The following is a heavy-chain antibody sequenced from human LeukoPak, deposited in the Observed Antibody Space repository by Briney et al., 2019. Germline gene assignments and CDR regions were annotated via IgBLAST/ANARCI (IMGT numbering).Heavy chain of an antibody. CDR3: ARDGHYYDSSGYFVPSEYFDH. D-gene: IGHD3-22*01. CDR2: INPSGGST. J-gene: IGHJ4*02. Sequence: ASVKVSCKASGYTFTSYYMHWVRQAPGQGLEWMGIINPSGGSTSYAQKFQGRVTMTRDTSTSTVYMELSSLRSEDTAVYYCARDGHYYDSSGYFVPSEYFDHWGQGTLVTVSS. V-gene: IGHV1-46*01. CDR1: GYTFTSYY.